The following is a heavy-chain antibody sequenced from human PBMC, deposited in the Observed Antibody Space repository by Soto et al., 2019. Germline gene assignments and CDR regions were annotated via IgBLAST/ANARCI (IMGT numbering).Heavy chain of an antibody. CDR2: IDWDDDK. CDR1: GFSLSTSGMC. J-gene: IGHJ6*04. D-gene: IGHD1-26*01. Sequence: SGPTLVNPTQTLTLTCTFSGFSLSTSGMCVSWIRQPPGKALEWLALIDWDDDKYYSTSLKTRLTISKDTSKNQVVLTMTNMELGDTPTFYCPRIREVSYSGGGGGGNYYGRDVGAKGTTAPFPS. V-gene: IGHV2-70*01. CDR3: PRIREVSYSGGGGGGNYYGRDV.